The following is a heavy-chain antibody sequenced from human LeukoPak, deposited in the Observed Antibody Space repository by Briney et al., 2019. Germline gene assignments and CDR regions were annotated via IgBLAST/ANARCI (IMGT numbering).Heavy chain of an antibody. CDR2: INHRGSST. CDR1: GFTFSSYA. J-gene: IGHJ5*02. CDR3: ARSTVTTWGNWFDP. V-gene: IGHV3-23*01. Sequence: GGSLRLSCAASGFTFSSYAMSWVRQAPGKGLEWISAINHRGSSTYYTDSVKGRFTISRDNSKNTLYLQMNSLRAEDTAVYYCARSTVTTWGNWFDPWGQGTLVTVSS. D-gene: IGHD4-17*01.